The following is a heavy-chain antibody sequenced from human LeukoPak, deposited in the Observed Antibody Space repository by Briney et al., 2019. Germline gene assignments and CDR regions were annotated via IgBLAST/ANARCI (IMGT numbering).Heavy chain of an antibody. CDR2: ISSSSSYI. CDR3: ARDPMNGAFDI. D-gene: IGHD2-8*01. V-gene: IGHV3-21*01. CDR1: GFTFSSYS. Sequence: GGSLRLSCAASGFTFSSYSMNWVRQAPGKGLEWVSSISSSSSYIYYADSVKGRFTISRDNAKNSLYLQMNSLRAEDTAVYYCARDPMNGAFDIWGQGTMVTVSS. J-gene: IGHJ3*02.